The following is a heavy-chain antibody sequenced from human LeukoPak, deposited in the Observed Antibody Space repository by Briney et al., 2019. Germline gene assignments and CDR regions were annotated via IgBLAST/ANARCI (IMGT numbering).Heavy chain of an antibody. J-gene: IGHJ4*02. CDR1: GGTLTSYA. CDR3: AREIDYYDSSGYAIDY. V-gene: IGHV1-2*02. CDR2: INPNSGGT. D-gene: IGHD3-22*01. Sequence: ASVKVSCKASGGTLTSYAISWVRQAPGQGLEWMGWINPNSGGTNYAQKFQGRVTMTRDTSISTAYMELSRLRSDDTAVYYCAREIDYYDSSGYAIDYWGQGTLVTVSS.